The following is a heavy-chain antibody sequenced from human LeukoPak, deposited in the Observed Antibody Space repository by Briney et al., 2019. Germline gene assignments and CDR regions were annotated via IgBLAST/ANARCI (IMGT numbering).Heavy chain of an antibody. CDR3: VRVGYSYGYGDWNHFDY. CDR2: IYCGGST. D-gene: IGHD5-18*01. V-gene: IGHV3-66*02. Sequence: GGSLRLSCAASGFTVSSNYMSWVRQAPGKGLEWVSFIYCGGSTYYEDSVKGRFPIPRNDSKDTLSLQMTSLRAEDTAVYFCVRVGYSYGYGDWNHFDYWGQGTLGTVSS. J-gene: IGHJ4*02. CDR1: GFTVSSNY.